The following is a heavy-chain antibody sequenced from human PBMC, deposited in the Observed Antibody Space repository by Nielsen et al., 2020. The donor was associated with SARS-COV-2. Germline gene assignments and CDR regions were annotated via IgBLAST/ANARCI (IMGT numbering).Heavy chain of an antibody. V-gene: IGHV4-39*07. CDR2: INHSGST. J-gene: IGHJ5*02. Sequence: SETLSLTCTVSGGSISSSSYYWSWIRQPPGKGLEWIGEINHSGSTNYNPSLKSRVTISVDTSKNQFSLKLSSVTAADTAVYYCAREAEQQLTENWFDPWGQGTLVTVSS. CDR1: GGSISSSSYY. CDR3: AREAEQQLTENWFDP. D-gene: IGHD6-13*01.